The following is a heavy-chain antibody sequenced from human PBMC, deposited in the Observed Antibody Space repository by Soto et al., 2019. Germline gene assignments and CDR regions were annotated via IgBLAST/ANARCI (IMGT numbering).Heavy chain of an antibody. CDR1: GFTFSSYG. CDR3: ARATSSSRWPYYYYGMDV. V-gene: IGHV3-30*03. D-gene: IGHD6-13*01. CDR2: ISYDGSNK. J-gene: IGHJ6*02. Sequence: QVQLVESGGGVVQHGRSLRLSCAASGFTFSSYGMHWVRQAPGKGLEWVAVISYDGSNKYYADSVKGRFTISRDNSKNTLYLQMNSLRAEDTAVYYCARATSSSRWPYYYYGMDVWGQGTTVTVSS.